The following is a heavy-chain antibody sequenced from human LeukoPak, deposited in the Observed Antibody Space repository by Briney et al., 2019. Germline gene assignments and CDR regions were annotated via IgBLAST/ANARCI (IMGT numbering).Heavy chain of an antibody. V-gene: IGHV1-2*02. CDR2: INPNSGGT. CDR1: GYTFTGYY. D-gene: IGHD3-16*01. Sequence: ASVKVSCKASGYTFTGYYMHWVRQAPGQGLEWMGWINPNSGGTNYAQKFQGRVTMTRDTSISTAYMELSRLRSDDTAVYYCARQKYYDYVWDTNGYYMDVWGKGTTVTISS. J-gene: IGHJ6*03. CDR3: ARQKYYDYVWDTNGYYMDV.